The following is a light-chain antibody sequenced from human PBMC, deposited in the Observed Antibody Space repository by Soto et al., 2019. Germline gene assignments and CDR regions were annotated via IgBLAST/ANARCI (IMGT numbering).Light chain of an antibody. CDR1: SGHSSYA. J-gene: IGLJ3*02. V-gene: IGLV4-69*01. CDR2: VNSDGSH. Sequence: QLVVTQSPSASASLGASVKLTCTLSSGHSSYAIAWHQQQPEKGPRYLMEVNSDGSHTKGDGIPDRFSGSSSGAERYLTISRLQSDDEADYYCQTWGTGIRVFGGGTKLTVL. CDR3: QTWGTGIRV.